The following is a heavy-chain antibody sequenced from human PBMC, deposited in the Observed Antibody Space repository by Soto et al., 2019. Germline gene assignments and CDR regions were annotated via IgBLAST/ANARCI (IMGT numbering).Heavy chain of an antibody. J-gene: IGHJ4*02. CDR2: IYDGGRT. V-gene: IGHV4-30-4*01. Sequence: QVQLQESGPGLVKPSQTLSLTCTVSGGSISTVDYWWSWIRQSPDMGLEWIGHIYDGGRTYNNPSLESRVTMSVDTSKSHLSLTLSSASAADTAVYYCARGPSGDKVDSWGQGTLVTVSS. CDR3: ARGPSGDKVDS. CDR1: GGSISTVDYW. D-gene: IGHD7-27*01.